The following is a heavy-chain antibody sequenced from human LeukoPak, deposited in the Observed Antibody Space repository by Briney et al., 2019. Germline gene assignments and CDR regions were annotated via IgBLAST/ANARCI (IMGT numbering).Heavy chain of an antibody. CDR2: INHSGST. J-gene: IGHJ3*02. Sequence: SETLSLTCTVSGVSISSSNSYWGWIRQPPGKGLEWIGEINHSGSTNYNPSLKSRVTISVDTSKNQFSLKLSSVTAADTAVYYCAREKYSSSCYAFDIWGQGTMVTVSS. CDR1: GVSISSSNSY. V-gene: IGHV4-39*07. CDR3: AREKYSSSCYAFDI. D-gene: IGHD6-13*01.